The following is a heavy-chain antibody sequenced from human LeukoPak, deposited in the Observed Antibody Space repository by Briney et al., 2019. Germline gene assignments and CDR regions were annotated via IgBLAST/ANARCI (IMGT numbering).Heavy chain of an antibody. CDR3: ARDPYNGYYGDDYYYYMDV. V-gene: IGHV3-21*01. J-gene: IGHJ6*03. D-gene: IGHD4-17*01. CDR2: ITRDSIYT. Sequence: PGGSLRLSCAASGFTFSSYEMNWVRQTPGQGLEWVSSITRDSIYTFYADSVKGRFTISRDNAKNSLSLQMNSLRAEDTAVYYCARDPYNGYYGDDYYYYMDVWGKGTTVTISS. CDR1: GFTFSSYE.